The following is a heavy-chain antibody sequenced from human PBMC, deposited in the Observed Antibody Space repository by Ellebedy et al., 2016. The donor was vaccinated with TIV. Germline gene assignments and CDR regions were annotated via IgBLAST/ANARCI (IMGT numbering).Heavy chain of an antibody. J-gene: IGHJ4*02. D-gene: IGHD2-21*02. CDR1: GFTFSSYA. CDR3: AKDAVVATPHQGYLES. V-gene: IGHV3-23*01. Sequence: PGGSLRLSCAASGFTFSSYAMYWVRQAPGKGLEWVSSISGSRLSTYYTDSVKGRFIISRDNSKNTLYLQMNSLRVDDTAVYYCAKDAVVATPHQGYLESWGQGTLVTVSS. CDR2: ISGSRLST.